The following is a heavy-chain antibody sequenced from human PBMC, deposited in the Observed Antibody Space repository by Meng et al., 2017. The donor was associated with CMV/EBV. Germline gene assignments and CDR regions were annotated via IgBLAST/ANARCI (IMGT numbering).Heavy chain of an antibody. V-gene: IGHV3-48*03. Sequence: GESLKISCAASGFTFSSYEMNWVRQAPGKGLEWVSYISSSGSTIYYADSVKGRFTISRDNAKNSLYLQMNSLRAEDTAVYYCARGSSWYVQTDYYYHGMDVWGQGTTVTVSS. CDR2: ISSSGSTI. D-gene: IGHD6-13*01. CDR3: ARGSSWYVQTDYYYHGMDV. J-gene: IGHJ6*02. CDR1: GFTFSSYE.